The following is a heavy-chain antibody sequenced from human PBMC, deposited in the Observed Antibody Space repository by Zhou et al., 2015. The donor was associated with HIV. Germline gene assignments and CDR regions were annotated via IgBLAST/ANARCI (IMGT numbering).Heavy chain of an antibody. J-gene: IGHJ6*02. CDR2: IIPILGIA. CDR3: ARESGTMLGMDV. D-gene: IGHD1-7*01. CDR1: GGTFSSYT. V-gene: IGHV1-69*02. Sequence: QVQLVQSGAEVKKPGSSVKVSCKASGGTFSSYTISWVRQAPGQGLEWMGRIIPILGIANYAQKFQGRVTITADKSTSTAYMELSSLRSEDTAVYYCARESGTMLGMDVWGQGTTVTVSS.